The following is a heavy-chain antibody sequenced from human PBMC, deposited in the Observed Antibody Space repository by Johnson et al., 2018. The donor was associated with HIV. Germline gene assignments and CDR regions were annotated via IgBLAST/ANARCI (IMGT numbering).Heavy chain of an antibody. V-gene: IGHV3-30*03. J-gene: IGHJ3*01. CDR2: ISYDGSNK. D-gene: IGHD3-10*01. CDR3: ARDSPGEITMVQGVIGS. Sequence: QVQLVESGGGVVQHGRSLRLSCAASRITLSSYGMHWVRQAPGKGLEWVAVISYDGSNKYYADSVKGRFTISRDNSKNTLYLQRNSLRAEDTAVYYCARDSPGEITMVQGVIGSWGQGTMVTVSS. CDR1: RITLSSYG.